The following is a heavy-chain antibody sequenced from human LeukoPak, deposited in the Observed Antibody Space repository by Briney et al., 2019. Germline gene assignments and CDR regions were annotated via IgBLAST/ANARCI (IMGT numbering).Heavy chain of an antibody. D-gene: IGHD3-10*01. CDR2: IKEDGSEK. CDR1: GFTLSSYW. J-gene: IGHJ3*02. CDR3: ARDWVAGVPFDAFDI. Sequence: PGGSLILSCAASGFTLSSYWMSWVRQAPGKGLEWVANIKEDGSEKYYVDSVKGRFTISRDNAKNSLYLHMNSLTAEDTAMYYCARDWVAGVPFDAFDIWGQGTMVSVSS. V-gene: IGHV3-7*03.